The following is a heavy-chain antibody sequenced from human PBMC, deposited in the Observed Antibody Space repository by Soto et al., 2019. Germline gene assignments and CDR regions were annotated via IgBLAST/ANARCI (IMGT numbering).Heavy chain of an antibody. Sequence: GGALRLSCAASAFTFSDYYRSWIRQAPGKGLEWVSYISSSGDNIYYADSVKGRFTLSRDNAKNSLYLQMNNLRAEDTAVYYCAREIRHVYNHVFDSWGQGTLVTVSS. CDR1: AFTFSDYY. D-gene: IGHD1-1*01. V-gene: IGHV3-11*01. CDR2: ISSSGDNI. J-gene: IGHJ4*02. CDR3: AREIRHVYNHVFDS.